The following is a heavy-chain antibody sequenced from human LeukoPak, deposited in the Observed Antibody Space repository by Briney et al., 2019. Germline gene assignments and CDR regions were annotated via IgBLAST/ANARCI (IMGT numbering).Heavy chain of an antibody. D-gene: IGHD6-13*01. V-gene: IGHV4-4*07. CDR3: ARQQLATQGDYYFDY. Sequence: SETLSLTCTVSGGSISSYYWSWIRQPAGKGLEWIGRIYTSGSTNYNPSLKSRVTMSVDTSKNQFSLKLSSVTAADTAVYYCARQQLATQGDYYFDYRGQGTLVTVSS. CDR1: GGSISSYY. CDR2: IYTSGST. J-gene: IGHJ4*02.